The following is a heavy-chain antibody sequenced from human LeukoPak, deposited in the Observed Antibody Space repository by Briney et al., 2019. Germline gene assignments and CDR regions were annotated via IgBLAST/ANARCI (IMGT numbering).Heavy chain of an antibody. D-gene: IGHD3-22*01. CDR3: AGGRYYYDSSGYLFDY. Sequence: VASVKVSCKASGYTFTSYGISWVRQAPGQGLEWMGWISAYNGNTNYAQKLQGRVTMTTDTSTSTAYMELRSLRSDDTAVYYCAGGRYYYDSSGYLFDYWGQGTLVTVSS. CDR1: GYTFTSYG. CDR2: ISAYNGNT. V-gene: IGHV1-18*01. J-gene: IGHJ4*02.